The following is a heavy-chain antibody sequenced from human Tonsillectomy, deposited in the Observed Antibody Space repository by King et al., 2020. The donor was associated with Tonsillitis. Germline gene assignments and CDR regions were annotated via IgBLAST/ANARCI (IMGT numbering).Heavy chain of an antibody. V-gene: IGHV3-30*02. D-gene: IGHD2-8*01. Sequence: QVQLVESGGGVVQPGGSLRLSCAAPGFTFSNYGMHWVRQAPGKGLEWVAFIRYDGSNKYYADSVKGRFTISRDNSKNTLYLQMNSLRAEDTAVYYCAKGAVVMVFAPKEYFDYWGQGTLVTVSS. CDR3: AKGAVVMVFAPKEYFDY. J-gene: IGHJ4*02. CDR1: GFTFSNYG. CDR2: IRYDGSNK.